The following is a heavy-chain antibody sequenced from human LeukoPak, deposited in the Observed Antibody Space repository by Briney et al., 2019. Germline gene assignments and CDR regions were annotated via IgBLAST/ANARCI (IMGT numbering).Heavy chain of an antibody. CDR3: ARVQGSGSAWGWFDP. CDR2: INPSGGTT. Sequence: GASVKVSCKTSGYTFTSYYMHWVRQAPGQGLEWMGLINPSGGTTSYAQKFQGRVTMTRDMSTSTVYMELRSLRSDDTAVYYCARVQGSGSAWGWFDPWGQGTLVTVSS. D-gene: IGHD1-26*01. CDR1: GYTFTSYY. J-gene: IGHJ5*02. V-gene: IGHV1-46*01.